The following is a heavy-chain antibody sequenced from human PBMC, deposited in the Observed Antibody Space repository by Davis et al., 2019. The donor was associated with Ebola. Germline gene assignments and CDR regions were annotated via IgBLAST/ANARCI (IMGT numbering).Heavy chain of an antibody. D-gene: IGHD2-2*01. Sequence: GESLKISCAASGFTFSSYAMHWVRQAPGKGLEWVAVISYDGSNKYYADSVKGRFTVSRDNSKNTLYLQMNSLRAEDTAVYYCAKGPHSRRVIPAQYYFDYWGQGTLVAVSS. CDR3: AKGPHSRRVIPAQYYFDY. J-gene: IGHJ4*02. CDR1: GFTFSSYA. V-gene: IGHV3-30*04. CDR2: ISYDGSNK.